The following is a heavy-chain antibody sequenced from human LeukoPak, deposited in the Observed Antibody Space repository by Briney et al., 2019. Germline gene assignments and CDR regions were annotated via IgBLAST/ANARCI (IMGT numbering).Heavy chain of an antibody. CDR3: ARARYSSSSSDAFDI. J-gene: IGHJ3*02. D-gene: IGHD6-6*01. V-gene: IGHV1-46*01. CDR2: INPSGGST. CDR1: GYTFTSYY. Sequence: GASVKVSCKASGYTFTSYYMHWVRQAPGQGLEWMGIINPSGGSTSYAQKFQGRVTMTRDMSTSTVYMELSSLRSEDTAVYYCARARYSSSSSDAFDIWGQGTMVTVSS.